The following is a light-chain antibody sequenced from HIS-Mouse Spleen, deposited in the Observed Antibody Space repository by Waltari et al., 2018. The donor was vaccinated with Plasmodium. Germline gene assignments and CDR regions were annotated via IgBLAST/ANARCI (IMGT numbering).Light chain of an antibody. J-gene: IGLJ2*01. CDR1: SSDVGGYHY. Sequence: QSALTQPPSASGSPGQSVTISCTGTSSDVGGYHYVSCYQQHPGKAPKLMIYKVSKRPSGVPDRFSGSKSGNTASLTVSGLQAEDEADYYCSSYAGSNNVVFGGGTKLTVL. V-gene: IGLV2-8*01. CDR2: KVS. CDR3: SSYAGSNNVV.